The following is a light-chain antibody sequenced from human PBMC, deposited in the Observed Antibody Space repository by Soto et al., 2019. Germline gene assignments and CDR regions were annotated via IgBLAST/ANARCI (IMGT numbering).Light chain of an antibody. J-gene: IGKJ4*01. CDR1: QSVLYSSNNKNY. V-gene: IGKV4-1*01. CDR3: QQYYSTPLT. Sequence: DIVMTQSPDSLAVSLGERATINCKSSQSVLYSSNNKNYLAWYQQKPGQPPKLLIYWASTRESGVSDRFSGSGSGTDFTLTISSLQAEDVAVYYCQQYYSTPLTFGGVTTVEIK. CDR2: WAS.